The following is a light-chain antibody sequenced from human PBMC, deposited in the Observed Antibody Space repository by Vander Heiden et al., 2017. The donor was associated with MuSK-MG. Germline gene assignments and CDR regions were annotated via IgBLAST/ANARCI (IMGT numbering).Light chain of an antibody. CDR3: AAWDDSLSGWV. Sequence: QSVLTQPPSASGTPGQRVTLSCSGTSSNIGSNYVYWYQQLPVTAPKLLSYRNKQRPSGVPDRFSGSKSGTSASLAISGLRSEDEADYDCAAWDDSLSGWVCGGGTKLTVL. CDR2: RNK. J-gene: IGLJ3*02. CDR1: SSNIGSNY. V-gene: IGLV1-47*01.